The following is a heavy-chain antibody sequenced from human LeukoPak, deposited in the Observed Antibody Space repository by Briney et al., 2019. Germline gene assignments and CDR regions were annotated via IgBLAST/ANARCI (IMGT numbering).Heavy chain of an antibody. CDR1: RFTFSSYW. V-gene: IGHV3-7*01. D-gene: IGHD4-17*01. Sequence: PGGSLRLSCVASRFTFSSYWMSWVRQAPGKGLEWVANIKQDGSEKQYVDSVKGRFTISRDNAKNLLYLQMNNLRAEDTAVYYCARAATVTTWYYYYYYMDVWGKGTTVTVSS. CDR3: ARAATVTTWYYYYYYMDV. J-gene: IGHJ6*03. CDR2: IKQDGSEK.